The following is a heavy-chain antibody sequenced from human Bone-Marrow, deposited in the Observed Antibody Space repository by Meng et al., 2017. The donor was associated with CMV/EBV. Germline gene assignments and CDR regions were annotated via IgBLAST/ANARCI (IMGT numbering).Heavy chain of an antibody. V-gene: IGHV3-48*04. Sequence: GGSLRLSCAASGFIFSSYSMNWVRQAPGKGLEWVSYISSSSSTIYYADSVKGRFTISRDNAKNSLYLQMNSLRAEDTAVYYCARVGIQLWLLSPTRGMDVWGQGTTVTVSS. CDR1: GFIFSSYS. CDR3: ARVGIQLWLLSPTRGMDV. D-gene: IGHD5-18*01. CDR2: ISSSSSTI. J-gene: IGHJ6*02.